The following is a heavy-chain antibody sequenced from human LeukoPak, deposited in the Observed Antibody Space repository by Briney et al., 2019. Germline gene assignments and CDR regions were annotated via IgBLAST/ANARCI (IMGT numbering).Heavy chain of an antibody. CDR1: GFTFSSYG. CDR2: IRYDGSNK. V-gene: IGHV3-30*02. CDR3: ARGYSSSWYYFDY. Sequence: GGSLRLSCAASGFTFSSYGMHWVRQAPGKGLEWVAFIRYDGSNKYYADSVKGRFTISRDNSKNTLYLQMNSLRAEDTAVYYCARGYSSSWYYFDYWGQGTLVTVSS. J-gene: IGHJ4*02. D-gene: IGHD6-13*01.